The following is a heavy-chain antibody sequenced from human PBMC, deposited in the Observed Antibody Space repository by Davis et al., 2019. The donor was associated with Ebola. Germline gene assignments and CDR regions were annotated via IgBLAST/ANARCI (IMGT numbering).Heavy chain of an antibody. Sequence: ASVKVSCKASGFTLTKYAIHWVRQAPGQRLEWMGWVHGGNGNTKYSQRFQGRVTITTDTSANTVYLDLTSLRSEDTAVYYCARSILTGYSTYYYYGMDVWGKGTTVTVSS. J-gene: IGHJ6*04. V-gene: IGHV1-3*01. CDR3: ARSILTGYSTYYYYGMDV. D-gene: IGHD3-9*01. CDR2: VHGGNGNT. CDR1: GFTLTKYA.